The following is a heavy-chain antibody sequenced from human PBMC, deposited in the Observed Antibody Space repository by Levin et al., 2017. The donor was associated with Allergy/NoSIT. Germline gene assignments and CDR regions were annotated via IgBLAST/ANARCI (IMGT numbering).Heavy chain of an antibody. CDR3: ARDGDFWSGWNYYYYYGMDV. CDR1: GFTFSSYS. V-gene: IGHV3-21*01. J-gene: IGHJ6*02. Sequence: PGGSLRLSCAASGFTFSSYSMNWVRQAPGKGLEWVSSISSSSSYIYYADSVKGRFTISRDNAKNSLYLQMNSLRAEDTAVYYCARDGDFWSGWNYYYYYGMDVWGQGTTVTVSS. D-gene: IGHD3-3*01. CDR2: ISSSSSYI.